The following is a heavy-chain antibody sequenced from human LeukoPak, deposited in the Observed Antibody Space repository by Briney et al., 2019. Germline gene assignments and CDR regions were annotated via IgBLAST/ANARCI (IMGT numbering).Heavy chain of an antibody. D-gene: IGHD1-26*01. CDR1: GFTFSSYA. V-gene: IGHV3-23*01. Sequence: QPGGSLRLSCAASGFTFSSYAMSWVRQAPGKGLQWVSSISGIGATTYYADSVKGRFTISRDNSKNTLYLRMNSLRADDTAVYYCTRDASGDTSSGPRMDVWGQGTTVTVS. CDR3: TRDASGDTSSGPRMDV. J-gene: IGHJ6*02. CDR2: ISGIGATT.